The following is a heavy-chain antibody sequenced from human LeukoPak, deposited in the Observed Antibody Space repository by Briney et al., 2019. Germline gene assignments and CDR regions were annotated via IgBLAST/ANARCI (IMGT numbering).Heavy chain of an antibody. CDR3: ARGGFGRPNAFDI. J-gene: IGHJ3*02. D-gene: IGHD3-16*01. Sequence: PGGSLRLSCAASGFTFSSYWVHWVRQAPGKGLVWVSPINSDGSSTSYADSVKGRFTISRDNAKNTLYVQMNGVRVEDTAVYYCARGGFGRPNAFDIWGQGTMVTVSS. CDR1: GFTFSSYW. V-gene: IGHV3-74*01. CDR2: INSDGSST.